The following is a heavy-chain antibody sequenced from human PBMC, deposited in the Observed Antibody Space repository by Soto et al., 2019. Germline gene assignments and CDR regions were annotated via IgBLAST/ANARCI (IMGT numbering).Heavy chain of an antibody. D-gene: IGHD1-26*01. CDR1: GGSVSYGDYY. CDR2: IYYSGSI. Sequence: SETLPLTCTVSGGSVSYGDYYWSWIRQPPGKGLEWLGYIYYSGSIYYNPSLKSRATISADTSKNQFSLRLSSVTAADTAVYYCARGELGRDYYFDYWGQGTLVTVSS. CDR3: ARGELGRDYYFDY. J-gene: IGHJ4*02. V-gene: IGHV4-30-4*01.